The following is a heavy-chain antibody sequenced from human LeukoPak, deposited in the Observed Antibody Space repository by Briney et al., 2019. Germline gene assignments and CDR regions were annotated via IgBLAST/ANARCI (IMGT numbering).Heavy chain of an antibody. V-gene: IGHV4-31*03. Sequence: SETLSLTCTVSGGSISSGGYYWSWIRQHPGKGLEWIGYIYYSGSTYYNPSLKSRVTISVDTSKNQFSLKLSSVTAADTAVYYCASGMVRGSTFDYWGQGTLVTVSS. J-gene: IGHJ4*02. CDR2: IYYSGST. D-gene: IGHD3-10*01. CDR3: ASGMVRGSTFDY. CDR1: GGSISSGGYY.